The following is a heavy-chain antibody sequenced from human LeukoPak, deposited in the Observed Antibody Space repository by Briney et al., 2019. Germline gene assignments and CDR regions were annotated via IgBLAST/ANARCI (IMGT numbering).Heavy chain of an antibody. CDR2: INSDGSST. CDR3: ASEIVGASYYFDY. CDR1: GFTFSSYW. D-gene: IGHD1-26*01. Sequence: PGGSLRLSCAAPGFTFSSYWMHWVRQAPGKGLVWVSRINSDGSSTSYADSVKGRFTISRDNSKNTVYLQMNSLRVEDTAVYYCASEIVGASYYFDYWGQGTLVTVSS. J-gene: IGHJ4*02. V-gene: IGHV3-74*01.